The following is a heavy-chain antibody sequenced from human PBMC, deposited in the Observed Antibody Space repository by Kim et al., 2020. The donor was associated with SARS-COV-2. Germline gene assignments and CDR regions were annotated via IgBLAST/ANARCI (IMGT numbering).Heavy chain of an antibody. V-gene: IGHV3-11*06. CDR3: ARAVRSSMVRGVTTPNHFDY. CDR2: ISKSSSYT. J-gene: IGHJ4*02. Sequence: GGSLRLSCAASGFTFSDYYMSWIRQAPGKGLEWVSYISKSSSYTNYVDSVKGRFTISRDNAKNSLYLQMNSLRAEDTAVYYCARAVRSSMVRGVTTPNHFDYCGQGALVTVSS. CDR1: GFTFSDYY. D-gene: IGHD3-10*01.